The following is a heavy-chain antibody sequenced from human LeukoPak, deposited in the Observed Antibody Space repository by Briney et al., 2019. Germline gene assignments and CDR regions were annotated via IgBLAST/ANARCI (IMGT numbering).Heavy chain of an antibody. J-gene: IGHJ6*02. Sequence: PGGSLRLSCAASGFTVSSNYMSWVRQAPGKGLEWVSVIYSGGSTYYADSVKGRFTISRHNSKNTLYLQMNSLRAEDTAVYYCARDGCSGGSCYYYYGMDVWGRGTTVTVSS. CDR3: ARDGCSGGSCYYYYGMDV. CDR1: GFTVSSNY. D-gene: IGHD2-15*01. V-gene: IGHV3-53*04. CDR2: IYSGGST.